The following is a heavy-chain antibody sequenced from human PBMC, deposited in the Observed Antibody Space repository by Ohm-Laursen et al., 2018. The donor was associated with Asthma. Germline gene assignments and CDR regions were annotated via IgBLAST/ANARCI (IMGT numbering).Heavy chain of an antibody. CDR2: ISYDGSNK. J-gene: IGHJ6*02. V-gene: IGHV3-30*03. CDR3: ARDSEYYYDSSGYYQNYYYYGMDV. CDR1: GFTFSSYG. Sequence: SLRLSCAASGFTFSSYGMHWVRQAPGKGLEWVAVISYDGSNKYYADSVKGRFTISRDNSKNTLYLQMNSLRAEDTAVYYCARDSEYYYDSSGYYQNYYYYGMDVWGQGTTVTVSS. D-gene: IGHD3-22*01.